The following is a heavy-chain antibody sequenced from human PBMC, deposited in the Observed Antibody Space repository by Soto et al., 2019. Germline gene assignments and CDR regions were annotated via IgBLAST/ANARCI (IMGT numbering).Heavy chain of an antibody. Sequence: GESLGLSCAASGFTFSSYAMSWVRQAPGKGLEWVSAISGSGGSTYYADSVKGRFTISRDNSKNTLYLQMNSLRAEDTAVYYCAKDIAAAGTHWFDPWGQGTLVTVSS. CDR3: AKDIAAAGTHWFDP. CDR1: GFTFSSYA. D-gene: IGHD6-13*01. V-gene: IGHV3-23*01. CDR2: ISGSGGST. J-gene: IGHJ5*02.